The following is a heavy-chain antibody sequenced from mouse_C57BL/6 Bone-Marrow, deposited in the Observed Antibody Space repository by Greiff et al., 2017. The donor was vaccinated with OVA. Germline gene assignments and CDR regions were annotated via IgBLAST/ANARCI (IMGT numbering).Heavy chain of an antibody. V-gene: IGHV1-82*01. CDR3: ASYYYGSSYHFDY. D-gene: IGHD1-1*01. CDR2: IYPGDGDT. CDR1: GYAFSSSW. J-gene: IGHJ2*01. Sequence: QVQLPQSGPELVKPGASVKISCKASGYAFSSSWMNWVKQRPGKGLEWIGRIYPGDGDTNYNGKFKGKATLTADKSSSTAYMQLSSLTSEDSAVYFCASYYYGSSYHFDYWGQGTTLTVSS.